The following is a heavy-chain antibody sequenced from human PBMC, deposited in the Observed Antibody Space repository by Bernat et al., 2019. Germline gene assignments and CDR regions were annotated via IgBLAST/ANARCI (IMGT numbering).Heavy chain of an antibody. V-gene: IGHV3-74*01. D-gene: IGHD3-16*02. CDR1: GFTFNTLW. Sequence: EVQLVESGGGLVQPWGSLRLSCAASGFTFNTLWMYWVRQAPGKGLVWVSRINSDGSYTTYADSVKGRFTISRDNAKNTLYLQMNSLGAEDTAVYYCARGGVTFGGVIAQWGQGTLVTVSS. J-gene: IGHJ4*02. CDR2: INSDGSYT. CDR3: ARGGVTFGGVIAQ.